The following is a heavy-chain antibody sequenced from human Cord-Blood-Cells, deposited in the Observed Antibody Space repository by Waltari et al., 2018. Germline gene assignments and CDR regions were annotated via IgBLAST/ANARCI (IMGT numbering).Heavy chain of an antibody. CDR3: TRAYINKGYCSGGSCYSAFDI. V-gene: IGHV3-49*04. D-gene: IGHD2-15*01. CDR2: IRRRAVCERK. Sequence: EVQLVESGGGLVQPGRSLRLSCTASGFTFGDYAMSWVRQAPGKGLGWVGLIRRRAVCERKEYVSYVKGIINISRDVYKSIAYLQMNSLKTEDTAVYYCTRAYINKGYCSGGSCYSAFDIWGQGTMVTVSS. J-gene: IGHJ3*02. CDR1: GFTFGDYA.